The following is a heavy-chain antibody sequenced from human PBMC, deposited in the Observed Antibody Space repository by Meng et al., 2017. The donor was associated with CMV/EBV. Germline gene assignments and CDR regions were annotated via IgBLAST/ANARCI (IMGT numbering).Heavy chain of an antibody. V-gene: IGHV4-59*01. D-gene: IGHD1-7*01. CDR2: FYYSGST. CDR3: ARDRVDGITGTTSGYDY. Sequence: SETLSLTCTVSGGSISSYYWSWIRQPPGKGLEWIGYFYYSGSTNYNPSLKSRVTISVDTSKNQFSLKLSSVTAADTAVYYCARDRVDGITGTTSGYDYWGQGTLVTVSS. CDR1: GGSISSYY. J-gene: IGHJ4*02.